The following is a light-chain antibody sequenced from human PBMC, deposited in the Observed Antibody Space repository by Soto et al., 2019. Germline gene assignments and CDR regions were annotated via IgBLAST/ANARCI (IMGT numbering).Light chain of an antibody. Sequence: IQLTQSPSSLSASVGDRVTVTFRASQSINIYLKWYQQKPGKAPTLLIYAASSLQSGVPSRFSGGGSRTDFTLTITSLQAEDFATYYCQHSYRSPYTFGQGTKLEI. J-gene: IGKJ2*01. CDR1: QSINIY. V-gene: IGKV1-39*01. CDR2: AAS. CDR3: QHSYRSPYT.